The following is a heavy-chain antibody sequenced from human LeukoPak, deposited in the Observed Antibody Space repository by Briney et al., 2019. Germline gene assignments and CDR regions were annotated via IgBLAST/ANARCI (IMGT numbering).Heavy chain of an antibody. D-gene: IGHD6-19*01. CDR1: GGSISSYY. Sequence: PSETLSLTCTVSGGSISSYYWSWIRQPPGKGLEWIGYIYYTGGTNYNPSLESRVTISADTSRNQFSLTLNSVTSADTAVYYCRRCRYSRGPDLEYWGKGSLVTVS. CDR2: IYYTGGT. V-gene: IGHV4-59*01. J-gene: IGHJ4*02. CDR3: RRCRYSRGPDLEY.